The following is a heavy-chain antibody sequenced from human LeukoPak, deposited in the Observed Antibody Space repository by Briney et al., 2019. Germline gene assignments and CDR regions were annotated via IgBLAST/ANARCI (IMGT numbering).Heavy chain of an antibody. CDR3: ATSAIAGSYGFYYFDY. Sequence: ASVKVSCKVSGYTLTELSMHWVRQAPGKGLEWMGGFDPEDGETIYAQKFQGRVTMTEDTSTDTAYMELSSLRSEDTAVYYCATSAIAGSYGFYYFDYWGQGTLVTVSS. CDR2: FDPEDGET. V-gene: IGHV1-24*01. J-gene: IGHJ4*02. CDR1: GYTLTELS. D-gene: IGHD5-18*01.